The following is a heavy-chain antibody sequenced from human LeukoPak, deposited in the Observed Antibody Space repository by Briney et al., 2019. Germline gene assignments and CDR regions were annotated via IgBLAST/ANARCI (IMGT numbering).Heavy chain of an antibody. CDR1: GFTIGSDW. J-gene: IGHJ4*02. CDR3: ARSSEWTFDY. CDR2: IKQDGSEK. V-gene: IGHV3-7*01. D-gene: IGHD3-3*01. Sequence: GGALRLSCAASGFTIGSDWMSWVRQAPGKGLEWVANIKQDGSEKYYVDSVKGRFTISRDNAKNSLYLQMNSLRAEDTAVYYCARSSEWTFDYWGQGTLVTVSS.